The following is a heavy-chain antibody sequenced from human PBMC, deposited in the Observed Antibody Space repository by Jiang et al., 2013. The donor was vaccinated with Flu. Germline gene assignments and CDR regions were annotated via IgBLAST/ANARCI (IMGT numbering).Heavy chain of an antibody. D-gene: IGHD4-23*01. V-gene: IGHV4-30-2*01. CDR3: ARAEGMGGNSGEYFQH. J-gene: IGHJ1*01. CDR1: GGSISSGGYS. Sequence: GPGLVKPSQTLSLTCAVSGGSISSGGYSWSWIRQPPGKGLEWIGYIYHSGSTYYNPSLKSRVTISVDRSKNQFSLKLSSVTAADTAVYYCARAEGMGGNSGEYFQHWGQGTLVTVSS. CDR2: IYHSGST.